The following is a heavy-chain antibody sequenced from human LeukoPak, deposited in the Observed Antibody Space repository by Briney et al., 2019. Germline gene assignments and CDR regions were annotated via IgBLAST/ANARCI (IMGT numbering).Heavy chain of an antibody. CDR1: GGSFSGYY. J-gene: IGHJ4*02. CDR2: INHSGST. Sequence: SETLSLTCAVYGGSFSGYYWSWIRQPPGKGLEWIGEINHSGSTNYNPSLKSRVTISVDTSKNQFSLKLSSVTAADTAVYYCARSRCGGDCYHLDYWGQGTLSPSPQ. V-gene: IGHV4-34*01. D-gene: IGHD2-21*02. CDR3: ARSRCGGDCYHLDY.